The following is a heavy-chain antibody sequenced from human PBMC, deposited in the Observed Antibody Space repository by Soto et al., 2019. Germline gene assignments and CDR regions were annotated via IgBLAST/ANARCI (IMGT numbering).Heavy chain of an antibody. V-gene: IGHV3-30*18. Sequence: GGSLRLSCAASGFTFSSYGMHWVRQAPGKGLEWVAVISYDGSNKYYADSVKGRFTISRDNSKNTLYLQMNSLRAEDTAVYYCAKDPQNIVVVPAAMSWFDPWGQGTLVTVSS. CDR1: GFTFSSYG. CDR2: ISYDGSNK. D-gene: IGHD2-2*01. J-gene: IGHJ5*02. CDR3: AKDPQNIVVVPAAMSWFDP.